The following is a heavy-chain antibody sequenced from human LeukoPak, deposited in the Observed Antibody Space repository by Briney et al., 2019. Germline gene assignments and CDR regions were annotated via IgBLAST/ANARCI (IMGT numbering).Heavy chain of an antibody. CDR3: PRGDHNWYSSLLEY. J-gene: IGHJ4*02. V-gene: IGHV4-34*01. D-gene: IGHD1-1*01. CDR2: INHSGST. CDR1: GGSFSGYY. Sequence: SETLSLTCAAYGGSFSGYYCNWIRQPPGKGLEWIGEINHSGSTNYNPSPKSLVTISVDTSETQFSLKISSVPAAETAVYSCPRGDHNWYSSLLEYWGRGALVTVSS.